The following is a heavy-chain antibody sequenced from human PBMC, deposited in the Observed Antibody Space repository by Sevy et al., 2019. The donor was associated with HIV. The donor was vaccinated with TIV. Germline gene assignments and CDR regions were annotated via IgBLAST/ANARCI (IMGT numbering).Heavy chain of an antibody. V-gene: IGHV3-9*01. CDR3: VKDLRPNWGYGYFDL. J-gene: IGHJ2*01. CDR1: GFTFDDYA. Sequence: GGSLRLSCAASGFTFDDYAVHWVRQTPGKGLEWVSGISWNSGTKEYADSVKGRFTISRDNAKNSLYLQMNSLRAEDTAFYYCVKDLRPNWGYGYFDLWGRGTLVTVSS. D-gene: IGHD7-27*01. CDR2: ISWNSGTK.